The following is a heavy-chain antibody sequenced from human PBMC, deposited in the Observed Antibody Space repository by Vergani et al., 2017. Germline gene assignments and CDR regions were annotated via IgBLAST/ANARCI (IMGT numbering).Heavy chain of an antibody. Sequence: QVQLQESGPGLVKPSGTLSLTCAVSNGSINSYYWSWIRRPPGKGLEWIGYIYSNGNTNYNPSLKSRVAISVDTSKNQFSLKLSSVTAADTAVYYCARGLSSHWYFDLWGRGTLVTVSS. CDR1: NGSINSYY. CDR3: ARGLSSHWYFDL. V-gene: IGHV4-59*01. J-gene: IGHJ2*01. CDR2: IYSNGNT.